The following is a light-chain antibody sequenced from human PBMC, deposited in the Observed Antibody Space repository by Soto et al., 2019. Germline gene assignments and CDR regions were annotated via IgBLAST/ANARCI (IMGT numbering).Light chain of an antibody. Sequence: DIQMTQSPSSLSASVGDRVTITCRASQGIGNELGWYQQKPGKAPRRLISGASRLQSGVLSRFSGGGSGTEFTLTISSLQPEDFATYYCLQHNSYPRTFGGGTKVEVK. CDR3: LQHNSYPRT. CDR1: QGIGNE. V-gene: IGKV1-17*01. CDR2: GAS. J-gene: IGKJ4*01.